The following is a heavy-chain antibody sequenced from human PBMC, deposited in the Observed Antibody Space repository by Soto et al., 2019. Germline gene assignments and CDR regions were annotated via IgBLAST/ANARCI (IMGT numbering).Heavy chain of an antibody. V-gene: IGHV1-3*01. J-gene: IGHJ4*01. D-gene: IGHD6-19*01. CDR1: GYMFTKSA. CDR3: ARDGVAAGNINFDY. CDR2: ISGDSGNT. Sequence: GASVKVSCKASGYMFTKSAMHWVRQAPGQRLEWMGWISGDSGNTKYSPKLQDRVTITRDTSASTAYMELSSLGSEDTALYYCARDGVAAGNINFDYWGQGTLVTVS.